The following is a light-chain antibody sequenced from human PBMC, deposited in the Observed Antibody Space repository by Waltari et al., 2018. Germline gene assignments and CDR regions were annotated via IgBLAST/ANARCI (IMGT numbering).Light chain of an antibody. V-gene: IGKV1-39*01. CDR1: QRISSY. CDR2: GAS. Sequence: DIQMTQSPSFLSASVGDRVTITCRASQRISSYLNWYQMKPGKGPELLIYGASTVQSGVPSRFSGSGFGTDFTLTISSLQPEDFATYYCQQTYRLITFGPGTKVDLK. CDR3: QQTYRLIT. J-gene: IGKJ3*01.